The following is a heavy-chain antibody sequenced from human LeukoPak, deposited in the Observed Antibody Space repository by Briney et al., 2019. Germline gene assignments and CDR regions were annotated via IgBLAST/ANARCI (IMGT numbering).Heavy chain of an antibody. CDR2: ISSSSSYI. CDR1: GFTFSSYG. Sequence: GGSLRLSCAASGFTFSSYGMQWVRQAPGKGLEWVSSISSSSSYIYYADSVKGRFTISRDNAKNSLYLQMNSLRAEDTAVYYCARVEYCSSTSCYYFDYWGQGTLVTVSS. D-gene: IGHD2-2*01. CDR3: ARVEYCSSTSCYYFDY. V-gene: IGHV3-21*01. J-gene: IGHJ4*02.